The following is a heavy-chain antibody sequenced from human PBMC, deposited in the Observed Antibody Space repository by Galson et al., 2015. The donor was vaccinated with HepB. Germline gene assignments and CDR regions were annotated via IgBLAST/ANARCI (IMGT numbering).Heavy chain of an antibody. Sequence: VKVSCKASGYTFANYLMHWVRQAPGQGLEWMGTINPSGASTSYTQNFQGRVTMTRDTSMSTVYMELSSLRSEDTAVYYCARTDGYNSFDYWGQGTLVTVSS. CDR2: INPSGAST. D-gene: IGHD5-24*01. V-gene: IGHV1-46*01. J-gene: IGHJ4*02. CDR3: ARTDGYNSFDY. CDR1: GYTFANYL.